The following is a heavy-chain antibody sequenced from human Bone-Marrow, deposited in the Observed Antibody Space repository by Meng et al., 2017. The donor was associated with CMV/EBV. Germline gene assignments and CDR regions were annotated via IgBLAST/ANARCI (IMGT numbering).Heavy chain of an antibody. CDR3: ATVWNPGID. J-gene: IGHJ1*01. CDR2: ISAYNGNT. CDR1: GYTFTSYG. Sequence: ASVKVSCKASGYTFTSYGISWVRQAPGQGLEWMGWISAYNGNTNYAQKLQGRVTMTRDTSISTAYMELSRLRSDDTAVYYCATVWNPGIDWGHGTRVTVYS. V-gene: IGHV1-18*01. D-gene: IGHD1-1*01.